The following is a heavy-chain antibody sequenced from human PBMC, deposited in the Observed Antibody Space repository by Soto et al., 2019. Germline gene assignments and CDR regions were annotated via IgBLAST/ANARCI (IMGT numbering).Heavy chain of an antibody. CDR3: ARGYCSGGSCRDAYYYYYMDV. CDR1: GYTFTSYG. CDR2: ISAYNGNT. V-gene: IGHV1-18*01. D-gene: IGHD2-15*01. J-gene: IGHJ6*03. Sequence: GASVKVSCKDSGYTFTSYGSSWVRQAPGQGLEWMGWISAYNGNTNYAQKLQGRVTMTTDTSTSTAYMELRSLRSDDTAVYYCARGYCSGGSCRDAYYYYYMDVRGKGTTVTVSS.